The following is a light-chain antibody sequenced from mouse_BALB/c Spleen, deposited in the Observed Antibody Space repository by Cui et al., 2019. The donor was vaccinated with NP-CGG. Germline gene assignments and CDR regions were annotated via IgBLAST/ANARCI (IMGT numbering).Light chain of an antibody. V-gene: IGLV1*01. CDR1: PGAVTTNNY. CDR3: ALWYSNHWV. CDR2: GTN. J-gene: IGLJ1*01. Sequence: QAVVTQESALPTSPGETVTLTCRSSPGAVTTNNYANWVQEKPDQLFTGLIGGTNNRAPGVPARFSGSLIGDKAALTITGTQTEDEAIYFCALWYSNHWVFGGGTKLTVL.